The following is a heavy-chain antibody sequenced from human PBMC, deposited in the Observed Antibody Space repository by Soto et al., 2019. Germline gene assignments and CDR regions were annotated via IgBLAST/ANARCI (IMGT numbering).Heavy chain of an antibody. J-gene: IGHJ4*02. CDR1: GFTFSSHA. CDR2: ISGDGIGT. V-gene: IGHV3-23*01. Sequence: GGSLRLSCAASGFTFSSHAMSWVRQAPGKGLEWVSAISGDGIGTYYTDSVKGRFTISRDNSKNTLYLQMDGLRGDDTAVYYCAKDREQCGGSSCYSLYFDFWGQGALVTVSS. D-gene: IGHD2-15*01. CDR3: AKDREQCGGSSCYSLYFDF.